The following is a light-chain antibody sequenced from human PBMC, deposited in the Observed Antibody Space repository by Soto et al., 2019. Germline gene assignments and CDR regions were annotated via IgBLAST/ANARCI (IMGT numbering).Light chain of an antibody. Sequence: IVMTQSPANLSVSPGERATLSCRASQSISSNLAWYQQKPGQAPRLLIYGVSSRATGVPARFSGSGSGTDFTLTISRLEPGDFAVYYCQQYGNFWTFGQGTKVDIK. CDR1: QSISSN. J-gene: IGKJ1*01. CDR3: QQYGNFWT. V-gene: IGKV3-15*01. CDR2: GVS.